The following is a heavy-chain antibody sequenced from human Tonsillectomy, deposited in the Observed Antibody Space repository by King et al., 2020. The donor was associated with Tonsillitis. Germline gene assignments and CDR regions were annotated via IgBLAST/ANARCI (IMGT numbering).Heavy chain of an antibody. V-gene: IGHV1-2*02. Sequence: QLVQSGAEVKKPGASVKVSCKASGYTFTGYHMHWVRQARGQGLEWMGWISPNSGGTNYAQMFQGRVTMTRDTSITTAYMELSGLRSDDTAVYYCVKIGTAYGAFDIWGQGTMVTVSS. CDR3: VKIGTAYGAFDI. CDR2: ISPNSGGT. J-gene: IGHJ3*02. CDR1: GYTFTGYH. D-gene: IGHD3-10*01.